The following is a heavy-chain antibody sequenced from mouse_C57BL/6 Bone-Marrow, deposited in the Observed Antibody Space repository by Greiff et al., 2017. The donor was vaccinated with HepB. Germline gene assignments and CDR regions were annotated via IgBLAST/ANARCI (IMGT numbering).Heavy chain of an antibody. CDR3: ARGTTKAWFAY. J-gene: IGHJ3*01. CDR2: INPGSGGT. Sequence: VQLQQSGAELVRPGTSVKVSCKASGYSFTNYLIEWVKQRPGQGLEWIGVINPGSGGTNYNEKFKGKATLTADKSSSNAYIQLSSLTSEDSAVYFCARGTTKAWFAYWGQGTLVTVSA. CDR1: GYSFTNYL. D-gene: IGHD1-1*01. V-gene: IGHV1-54*01.